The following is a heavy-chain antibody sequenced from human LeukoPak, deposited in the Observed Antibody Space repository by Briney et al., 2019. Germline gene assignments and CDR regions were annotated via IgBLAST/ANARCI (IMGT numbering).Heavy chain of an antibody. J-gene: IGHJ4*02. CDR3: ARGQIDLLRNYFDS. V-gene: IGHV3-66*01. Sequence: AGGSLRLSCAASGFTVSSNYMSWVRQAPGKGLEWLSIIYTGGNTVSAESVKGRFSISRDDSRNTVHLQMNNLRDDDTAVYYCARGQIDLLRNYFDSWGPGTLVAVSS. D-gene: IGHD3-22*01. CDR1: GFTVSSNY. CDR2: IYTGGNT.